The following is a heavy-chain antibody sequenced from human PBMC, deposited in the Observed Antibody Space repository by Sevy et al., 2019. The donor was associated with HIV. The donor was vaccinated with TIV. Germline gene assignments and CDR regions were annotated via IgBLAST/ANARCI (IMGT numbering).Heavy chain of an antibody. CDR3: ARDRRFCGNECYLYDYYGMDV. J-gene: IGHJ6*02. D-gene: IGHD3-16*02. V-gene: IGHV3-53*01. Sequence: GGSLRLSCAASGFNVNDNYMTWVRQAPGKGLEWVSIIHADGSSYYADSVKGRFTMSRDDSKNIANLQMNSLRADETAVYYGARDRRFCGNECYLYDYYGMDVWGRGTAVTVSS. CDR2: IHADGSS. CDR1: GFNVNDNY.